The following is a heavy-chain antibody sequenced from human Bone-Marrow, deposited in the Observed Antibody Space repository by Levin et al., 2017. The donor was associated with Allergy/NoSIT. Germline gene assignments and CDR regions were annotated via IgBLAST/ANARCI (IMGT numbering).Heavy chain of an antibody. CDR3: VRGNTEQLVPGYHWFDP. CDR1: GGSFSGYY. J-gene: IGHJ5*02. D-gene: IGHD6-6*01. V-gene: IGHV4-34*01. Sequence: PSETLSLTCAVYGGSFSGYYLNWNWIRQPPGKGLEWIGEINHTVSSKYNPSLKSRVTMSVDTSKNQFSLRLSSVTAADTAMYYCVRGNTEQLVPGYHWFDPWGQGTLVTVSS. CDR2: INHTVSS.